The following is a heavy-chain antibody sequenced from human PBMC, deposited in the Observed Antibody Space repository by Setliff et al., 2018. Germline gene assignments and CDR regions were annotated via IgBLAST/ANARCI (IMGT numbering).Heavy chain of an antibody. Sequence: PGGSLRLSCAASGFIFSSYEMNWVRQAPGKGLEWVSYISTTGSTENYADSVKGRFTISRDNAENSLYLQMNRLRAEDTAVYYCARIKPFAMDVWGQGTTVTVSS. CDR2: ISTTGSTE. CDR3: ARIKPFAMDV. CDR1: GFIFSSYE. J-gene: IGHJ6*02. V-gene: IGHV3-48*03.